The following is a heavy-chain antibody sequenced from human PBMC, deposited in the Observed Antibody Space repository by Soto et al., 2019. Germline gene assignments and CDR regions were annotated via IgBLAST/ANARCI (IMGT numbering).Heavy chain of an antibody. CDR1: GGSISSYY. D-gene: IGHD3-10*01. CDR3: ARGYGSGFSWLDP. V-gene: IGHV4-59*01. CDR2: IYYSGST. J-gene: IGHJ5*02. Sequence: SETLSLTCTVSGGSISSYYWSWIRQPPGKGLEWIGYIYYSGSTNYNPSLKSRVTISVDTSKNQFSLKLSSVTAADTAVYYCARGYGSGFSWLDPWGQGTLVTVSS.